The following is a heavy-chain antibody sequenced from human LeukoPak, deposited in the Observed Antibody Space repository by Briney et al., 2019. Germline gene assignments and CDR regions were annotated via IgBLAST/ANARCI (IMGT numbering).Heavy chain of an antibody. Sequence: AGGSLRLSCAASGFTFSSFAMNWARQAPGKGPEWVSGVSSSGTSTDYADSVKDRFTISRGNSKNTLFLQMNSLRAEDTAVYYCARGSSVLTDWGQGTLVTVSS. CDR3: ARGSSVLTD. J-gene: IGHJ4*02. CDR2: VSSSGTST. V-gene: IGHV3-23*01. CDR1: GFTFSSFA. D-gene: IGHD2-21*02.